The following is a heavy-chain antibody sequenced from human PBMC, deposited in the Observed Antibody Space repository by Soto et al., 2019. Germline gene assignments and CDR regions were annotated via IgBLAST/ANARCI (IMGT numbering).Heavy chain of an antibody. D-gene: IGHD2-15*01. CDR1: GFTFSSYA. J-gene: IGHJ6*02. Sequence: QVQLVESGGDVVQPGRSLRLSCVASGFTFSSYAIHWVRQAPGKGLEWVAIISYDGSNKYYADSVKGRFTISRDNSKSTLYLQVNSLRAEDTAVYYCARDAIHKLYCSGGSCYSGGMDVWGQGTTVTVSS. CDR2: ISYDGSNK. CDR3: ARDAIHKLYCSGGSCYSGGMDV. V-gene: IGHV3-30-3*01.